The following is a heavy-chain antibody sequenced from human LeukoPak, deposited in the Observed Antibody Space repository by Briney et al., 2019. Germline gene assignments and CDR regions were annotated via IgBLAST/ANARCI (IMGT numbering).Heavy chain of an antibody. J-gene: IGHJ5*02. V-gene: IGHV5-51*01. CDR3: ARAPTGFPNRFDP. Sequence: GESLQISCKGSGYNFANYWIAWVRQMPGKGLEWMGIIHPGDSDIRYSPSFQGQVTISADKSISTAYLQWSSLKASDTAIYYCARAPTGFPNRFDPWGQGTQVTVSS. D-gene: IGHD2-8*02. CDR1: GYNFANYW. CDR2: IHPGDSDI.